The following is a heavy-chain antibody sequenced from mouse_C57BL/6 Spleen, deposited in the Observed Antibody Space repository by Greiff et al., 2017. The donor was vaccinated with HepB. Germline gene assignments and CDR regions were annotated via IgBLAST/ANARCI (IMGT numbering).Heavy chain of an antibody. V-gene: IGHV1-39*01. CDR2: INPNYGTT. J-gene: IGHJ1*03. Sequence: EVQLVESGPELVKPGASVKISCKASGYSFTDYNMNWVKQSNGKSLEWIGVINPNYGTTSYNQKFKGKATLTVDKSSSTAYMQLNSLTSEDSAVYDCAQEDCGSEYFDVWGTGTTVTVSS. CDR3: AQEDCGSEYFDV. D-gene: IGHD1-1*01. CDR1: GYSFTDYN.